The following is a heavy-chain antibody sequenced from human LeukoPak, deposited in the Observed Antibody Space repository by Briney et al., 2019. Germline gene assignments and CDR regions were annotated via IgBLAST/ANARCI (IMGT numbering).Heavy chain of an antibody. V-gene: IGHV4-59*12. CDR2: IYYSGST. Sequence: SETLSLTCTVSGGSISSYYWSWIRQPPGKGLEWIGYIYYSGSTNYNPSLKSRVTISVDTSKNQFSLKLSSVTAADTAVYYCARGGGEQLVLLDYWGQGTLVTVSS. CDR1: GGSISSYY. CDR3: ARGGGEQLVLLDY. D-gene: IGHD6-13*01. J-gene: IGHJ4*02.